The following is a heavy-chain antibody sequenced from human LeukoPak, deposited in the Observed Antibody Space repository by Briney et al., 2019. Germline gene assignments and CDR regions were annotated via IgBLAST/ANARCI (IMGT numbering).Heavy chain of an antibody. V-gene: IGHV1-8*01. Sequence: ASVKVSCKASGYTFTSYDINRVRQAPGQGLEWMGWMNPNNGNTDYAQKFQGRVTLTRNTSISTAYMELSGLRSEDTAVYYCSRGGPVAGTHKYFQHWGQGTLVTVSS. CDR2: MNPNNGNT. J-gene: IGHJ1*01. CDR1: GYTFTSYD. CDR3: SRGGPVAGTHKYFQH. D-gene: IGHD6-19*01.